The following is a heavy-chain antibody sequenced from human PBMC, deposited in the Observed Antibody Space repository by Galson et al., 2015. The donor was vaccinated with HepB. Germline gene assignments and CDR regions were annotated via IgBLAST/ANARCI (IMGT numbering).Heavy chain of an antibody. Sequence: SVKVSCKAFGYTFTGYYMHWVRQAPGQGLEWMGWINPNSGGTNYAQKFQGRVTMTRDTSISTAYMELSRLRSDDTAVYYCARGGYDILTGYYNVVDYWGQGTLVTVSS. CDR1: GYTFTGYY. D-gene: IGHD3-9*01. J-gene: IGHJ4*02. CDR2: INPNSGGT. V-gene: IGHV1-2*02. CDR3: ARGGYDILTGYYNVVDY.